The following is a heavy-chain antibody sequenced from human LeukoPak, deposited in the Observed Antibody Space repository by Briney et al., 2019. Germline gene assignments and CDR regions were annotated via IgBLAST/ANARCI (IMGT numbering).Heavy chain of an antibody. D-gene: IGHD5-12*01. CDR3: ARGGGYASPIGY. CDR1: GGSISTYY. V-gene: IGHV4-59*01. J-gene: IGHJ4*02. Sequence: PSETLALTCTLSGGSISTYYWSWIRQPPGKGLEWIGYIYHSGSTNYNPSLKSRVTISVDTSKNQFSLKLSSVTAADTAVYYCARGGGYASPIGYWGQGALVTVSS. CDR2: IYHSGST.